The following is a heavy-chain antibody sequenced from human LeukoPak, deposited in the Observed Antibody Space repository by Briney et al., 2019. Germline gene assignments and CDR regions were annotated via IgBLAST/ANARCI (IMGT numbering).Heavy chain of an antibody. CDR3: ARLTVGTDGFVVVPAWIDY. CDR1: GGSISSGGYY. J-gene: IGHJ4*02. Sequence: SETLSLTCTVSGGSISSGGYYWSWIRQHPGKGLEWIGYIYYSGSTYYNPSLKSRVTISVDTSKNQFSLKLSSVTAADTAVYYCARLTVGTDGFVVVPAWIDYWGQGTLVTVSS. CDR2: IYYSGST. V-gene: IGHV4-31*03. D-gene: IGHD2-2*01.